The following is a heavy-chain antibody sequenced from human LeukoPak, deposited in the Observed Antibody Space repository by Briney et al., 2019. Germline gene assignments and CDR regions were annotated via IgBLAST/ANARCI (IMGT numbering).Heavy chain of an antibody. V-gene: IGHV4-59*01. Sequence: SETLSLTCTVSGGSISSYYWSWIRQPPGKGLEWIGYIYYSGSTNYNPSLKSRVTISVDTSKNQFSLKLSSVTAADTAVYYCARDLLTAPGAFDIWGQGTTVTVSS. CDR2: IYYSGST. D-gene: IGHD3-9*01. CDR1: GGSISSYY. CDR3: ARDLLTAPGAFDI. J-gene: IGHJ3*02.